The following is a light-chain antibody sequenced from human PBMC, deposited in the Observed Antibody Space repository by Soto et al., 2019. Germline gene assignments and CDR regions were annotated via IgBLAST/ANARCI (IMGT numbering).Light chain of an antibody. J-gene: IGKJ1*01. V-gene: IGKV1-5*03. CDR3: QQYSSYPET. CDR2: EAS. Sequence: DIQMTQSPSTLSASVGDRVTITCRASQSISSWLAWYQQKPGKAPNLLIYEASRLESAVPSRFGGSASGTEFTLTINSLQPDDFANYFCQQYSSYPETFGQGTKV. CDR1: QSISSW.